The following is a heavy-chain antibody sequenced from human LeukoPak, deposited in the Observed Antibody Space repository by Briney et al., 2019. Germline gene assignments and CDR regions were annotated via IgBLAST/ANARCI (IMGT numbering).Heavy chain of an antibody. V-gene: IGHV3-48*03. CDR3: VRGGGPSYKYNAFDI. Sequence: PGRSLRLSCTVSGFTFSIFEMNWVRQAPGKGLEWVAYITNSGGTIDYADSVKGRFTISRDNARNSLYLQRSSLRAEDTAVYYCVRGGGPSYKYNAFDIWGQGTMVTVSS. J-gene: IGHJ3*02. D-gene: IGHD2-15*01. CDR2: ITNSGGTI. CDR1: GFTFSIFE.